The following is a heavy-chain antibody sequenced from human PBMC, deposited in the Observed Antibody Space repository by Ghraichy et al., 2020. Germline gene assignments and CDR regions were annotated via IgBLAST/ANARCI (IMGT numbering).Heavy chain of an antibody. J-gene: IGHJ6*02. V-gene: IGHV3-21*01. CDR1: GFTFSSYS. CDR3: ARESLEGDIVVVPAAIIAHYYYGMDV. Sequence: LSLTCAASGFTFSSYSMNWVRQAPGKGLEWVSSISSSSSYIYYADSVKGRFTISRDNAKNSLYLQMNSLRAEDTAVYYCARESLEGDIVVVPAAIIAHYYYGMDVWGQGTTVTVSS. D-gene: IGHD2-2*02. CDR2: ISSSSSYI.